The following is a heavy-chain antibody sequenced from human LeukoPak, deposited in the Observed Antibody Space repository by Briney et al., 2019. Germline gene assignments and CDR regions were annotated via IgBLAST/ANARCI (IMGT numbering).Heavy chain of an antibody. D-gene: IGHD3-22*01. Sequence: PGESLNISCKGSGXSFTSYWIGWVRQLPGKGREWMGIIFPRGSDTRYSTSFQGRVTISADKSISTAYLQWSSLKASDTAMYYCARRLTYDSRAYYCLDYWGQGTMVTVSS. CDR3: ARRLTYDSRAYYCLDY. CDR1: GXSFTSYW. J-gene: IGHJ4*02. V-gene: IGHV5-51*01. CDR2: IFPRGSDT.